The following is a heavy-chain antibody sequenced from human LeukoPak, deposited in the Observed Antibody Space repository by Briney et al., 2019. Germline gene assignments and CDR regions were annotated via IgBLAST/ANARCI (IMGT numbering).Heavy chain of an antibody. D-gene: IGHD3-16*01. Sequence: AGGSLRLSCAASGFTFSSYWMSWVRQALGKGLEWVANIKQDGSEKYYVDSVKGRFTISRDNAKNSLYLQMNSLRAEDTAVYYCASRLREGGETDAFDIWGQGTMVTVSS. CDR1: GFTFSSYW. V-gene: IGHV3-7*01. CDR2: IKQDGSEK. J-gene: IGHJ3*02. CDR3: ASRLREGGETDAFDI.